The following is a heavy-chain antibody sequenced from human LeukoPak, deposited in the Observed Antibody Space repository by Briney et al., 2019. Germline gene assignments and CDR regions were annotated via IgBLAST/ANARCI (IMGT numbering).Heavy chain of an antibody. J-gene: IGHJ4*02. D-gene: IGHD3-10*01. CDR3: ARGGNYGCIDW. CDR1: GFTFSSYV. CDR2: ISGSGGST. V-gene: IGHV3-23*01. Sequence: PGGSLRLSCAASGFTFSSYVMSWVRQAPGKGLEWVSAISGSGGSTYYADSVKGRFTISRDNSKNTLYLQMNSLRGEDTAVYYCARGGNYGCIDWWGPGTLVTVSS.